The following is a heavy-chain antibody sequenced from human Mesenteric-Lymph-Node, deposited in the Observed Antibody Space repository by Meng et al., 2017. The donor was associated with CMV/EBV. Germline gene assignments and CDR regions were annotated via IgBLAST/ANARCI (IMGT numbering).Heavy chain of an antibody. D-gene: IGHD3-22*01. V-gene: IGHV1-46*01. Sequence: ASVKVSCKASGYTFTSYYLHWVRQAPGQGLEWMGIINPYSDDTTYSEKFQGRVTMTSDTSTSTVYMELSSLRSDDTAVYYCASPYDSSGYFGYWGQGTLVTVSS. CDR1: GYTFTSYY. J-gene: IGHJ4*02. CDR3: ASPYDSSGYFGY. CDR2: INPYSDDT.